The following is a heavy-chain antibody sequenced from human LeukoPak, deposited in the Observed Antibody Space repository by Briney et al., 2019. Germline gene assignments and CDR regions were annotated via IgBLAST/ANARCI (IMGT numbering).Heavy chain of an antibody. CDR1: GASISSYY. V-gene: IGHV4-4*07. CDR3: ASAPIYYYDSSGYYGGHDAFDI. J-gene: IGHJ3*02. CDR2: VYSSGNT. D-gene: IGHD3-22*01. Sequence: PSETLSLTCTVSGASISSYYWSWIRQPAGKGLEWIGRVYSSGNTNYNPSLKSRVTISLDTSKTQFSLKLTSVTAADTAVYYCASAPIYYYDSSGYYGGHDAFDIWGQGTMVTVSS.